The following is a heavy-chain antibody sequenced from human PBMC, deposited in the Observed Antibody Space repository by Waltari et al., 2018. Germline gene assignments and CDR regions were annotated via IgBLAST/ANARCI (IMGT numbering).Heavy chain of an antibody. Sequence: QVQLQQWGAGLLKPSETLYLTCAVYGGSFSGYYWSWTRQPPGTGLEWIGEINHSGSTNYNPSLKSRVTISVDTSKNQFSLKLSSVTAADTAVYYCARQVRWLPYYYYYYGMDVWGQGTTVTVSS. CDR3: ARQVRWLPYYYYYYGMDV. CDR2: INHSGST. J-gene: IGHJ6*02. D-gene: IGHD6-19*01. V-gene: IGHV4-34*01. CDR1: GGSFSGYY.